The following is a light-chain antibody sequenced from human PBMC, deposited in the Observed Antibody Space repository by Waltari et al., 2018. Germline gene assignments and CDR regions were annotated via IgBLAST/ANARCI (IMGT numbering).Light chain of an antibody. CDR1: QSIRNN. V-gene: IGKV3-15*01. J-gene: IGKJ4*01. CDR2: GAS. CDR3: QEANSFPLT. Sequence: EIVMTQSPVTLSVSPGERVTLSCRASQSIRNNLAWYQQKAGQPPRLLIYGASTRAPGLPARFSGSGSGTEFALTISSLQPEDVATYYCQEANSFPLTFGGGTKVEI.